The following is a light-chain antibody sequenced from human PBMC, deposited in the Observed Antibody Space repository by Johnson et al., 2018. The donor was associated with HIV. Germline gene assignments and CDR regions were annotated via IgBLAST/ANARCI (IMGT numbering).Light chain of an antibody. CDR1: TSSIGNNY. Sequence: HSILTQPPSVSAAPGQKVTISCSGSTSSIGNNYVSWYQHLPGTAPKLLIYDNNKRPSGIPDRFSGSKSGTSATLGITGLQTGDEADYYCGTWDSSLSVLYVFGTGTKVTVL. J-gene: IGLJ1*01. V-gene: IGLV1-51*01. CDR3: GTWDSSLSVLYV. CDR2: DNN.